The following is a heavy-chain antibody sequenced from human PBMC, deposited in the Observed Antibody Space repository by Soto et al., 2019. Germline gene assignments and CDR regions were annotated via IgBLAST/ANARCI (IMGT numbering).Heavy chain of an antibody. V-gene: IGHV4-59*08. CDR1: GGSISSYY. J-gene: IGHJ4*02. Sequence: SETLSLTCTVSGGSISSYYWSWIRQPPGKGLEWIGYIYYSGSTNYNPSLKSRVTISVDTSKNQFSLKLNSMTAVDTAVYYCARHNYGSGSTYFDYWGQGTLVTVSS. D-gene: IGHD3-10*01. CDR3: ARHNYGSGSTYFDY. CDR2: IYYSGST.